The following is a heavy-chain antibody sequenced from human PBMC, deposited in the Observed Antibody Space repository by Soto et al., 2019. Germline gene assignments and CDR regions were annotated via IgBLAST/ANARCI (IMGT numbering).Heavy chain of an antibody. V-gene: IGHV4-34*01. CDR1: GGSFSGYY. CDR2: INHSGST. D-gene: IGHD1-26*01. J-gene: IGHJ4*02. CDR3: ARNSGSYYMRGIFDY. Sequence: QVQLQQWGAGLLKPSETLSLTCAVYGGSFSGYYWSWIRQPPGKGLEWIGEINHSGSTNYNPSLKSRVTISVDTSKNQFSLKLSSVTAADTAVYYCARNSGSYYMRGIFDYWGQGTLVTVSS.